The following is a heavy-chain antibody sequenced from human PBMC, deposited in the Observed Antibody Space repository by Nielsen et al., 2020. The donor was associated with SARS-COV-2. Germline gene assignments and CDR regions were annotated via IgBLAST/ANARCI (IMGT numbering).Heavy chain of an antibody. D-gene: IGHD6-19*01. J-gene: IGHJ4*02. Sequence: GESLKISCAASGFTFSSYGMHWVRQAPGKGLEWVAVIWYDGSNIYYADSVKGRFTIYRDNSKNTLYLQMNSLRAEDTAVYYCAKEHWGYSNGWYYIDNWGQGTLVTVSS. V-gene: IGHV3-33*06. CDR3: AKEHWGYSNGWYYIDN. CDR2: IWYDGSNI. CDR1: GFTFSSYG.